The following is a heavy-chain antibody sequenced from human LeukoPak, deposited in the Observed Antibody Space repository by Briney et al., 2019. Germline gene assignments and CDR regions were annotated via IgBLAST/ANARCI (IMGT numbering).Heavy chain of an antibody. D-gene: IGHD4-17*01. J-gene: IGHJ2*01. Sequence: PGGSLRLSCAASGFTFTNAWMSWVRQAPGKGLEWVGRIKSKTDGGTTDYAAPVKGGFTISRDDSKNTLYLQMNSLKTEDTAVYYCTTVNGDYGDSYWYFDLWGRGTLVTVSS. V-gene: IGHV3-15*01. CDR1: GFTFTNAW. CDR3: TTVNGDYGDSYWYFDL. CDR2: IKSKTDGGTT.